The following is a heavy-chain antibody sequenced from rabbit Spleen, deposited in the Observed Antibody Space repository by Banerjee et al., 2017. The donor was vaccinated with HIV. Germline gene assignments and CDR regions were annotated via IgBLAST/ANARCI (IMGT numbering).Heavy chain of an antibody. CDR2: VYAGSSGST. D-gene: IGHD8-1*01. CDR1: GFSFNSGYD. Sequence: QSLEESGGGLVKPGAYLTLTCKASGFSFNSGYDMCWVRQAAGKGLEWVACVYAGSSGSTYSATWAKGRFTISKTSSTTVTLQMTSLTAADTATYFCARDAGTSFSTYGMDLWGPGTLVTVS. CDR3: ARDAGTSFSTYGMDL. J-gene: IGHJ6*01. V-gene: IGHV1S40*01.